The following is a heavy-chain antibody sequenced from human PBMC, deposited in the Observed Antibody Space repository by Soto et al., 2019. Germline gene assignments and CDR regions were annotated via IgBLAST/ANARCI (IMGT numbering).Heavy chain of an antibody. J-gene: IGHJ4*02. Sequence: EVQLLESGGGLVQPGGSLRLSCAASGFTFSSYAMNWVRQAPGKGLEWVSAVSGSGGSAYYADSVKGRFTISRDNSKNTLYLQMNSLRAEGTAVYYCAKAGDYSYFDYWGQGTLVTVSS. CDR2: VSGSGGSA. V-gene: IGHV3-23*01. CDR3: AKAGDYSYFDY. D-gene: IGHD2-21*01. CDR1: GFTFSSYA.